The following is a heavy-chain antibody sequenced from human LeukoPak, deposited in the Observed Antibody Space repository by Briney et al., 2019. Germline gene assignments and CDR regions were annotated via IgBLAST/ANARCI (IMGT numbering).Heavy chain of an antibody. Sequence: ASVKVSCKASGYTFTSYGISWVRQAPGQGLEWMGWISAYNGNTNYAQKLQGRVTMTTDTSTSTAYMELRSLRSDDTAVYYCARVEAIEHSSSSGLDYWGQGTLVTVSS. V-gene: IGHV1-18*01. CDR1: GYTFTSYG. D-gene: IGHD6-6*01. J-gene: IGHJ4*02. CDR3: ARVEAIEHSSSSGLDY. CDR2: ISAYNGNT.